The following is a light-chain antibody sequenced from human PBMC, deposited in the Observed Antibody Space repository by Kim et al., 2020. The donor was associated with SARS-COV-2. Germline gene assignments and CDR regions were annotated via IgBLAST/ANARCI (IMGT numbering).Light chain of an antibody. Sequence: PGERATLSCRTSQTINNRLVWYQQKPGQPPRLLSYDATTRATGVPARFIGSGSETDFTLTISSLQSEDFAVYYCQQSNDWPPLTFGQGTKVDIK. CDR2: DAT. CDR1: QTINNR. J-gene: IGKJ1*01. CDR3: QQSNDWPPLT. V-gene: IGKV3-15*01.